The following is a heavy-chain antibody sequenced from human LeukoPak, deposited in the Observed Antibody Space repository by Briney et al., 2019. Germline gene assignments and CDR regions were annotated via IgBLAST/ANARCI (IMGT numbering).Heavy chain of an antibody. CDR2: IKHDGSEK. J-gene: IGHJ6*03. Sequence: GGSLRLSCAASGFTFSSYGMHWVRQAPGKGLEWVANIKHDGSEKHYVDSVKGRFTISRDNGKNSLYLQMNSLRDEDTAVYYCARNLGELELRSYYYYMDVWGKGTTVTVSS. D-gene: IGHD1-7*01. CDR3: ARNLGELELRSYYYYMDV. V-gene: IGHV3-7*01. CDR1: GFTFSSYG.